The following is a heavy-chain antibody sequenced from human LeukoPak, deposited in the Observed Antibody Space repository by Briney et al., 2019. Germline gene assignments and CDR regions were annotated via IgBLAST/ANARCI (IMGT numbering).Heavy chain of an antibody. J-gene: IGHJ6*03. CDR1: GFTFGDYA. Sequence: PGRSLRLSCTASGFTFGDYAMSWFGQAPGKGLEWVGFIRGKAYGRTTEYAASVKGRFTISRDDSKSIAYLQMNSLKTEDTAVYYCSRDRGYRVATMSLSDYYYYYMEVWGKGTTVTVSS. V-gene: IGHV3-49*03. CDR2: IRGKAYGRTT. CDR3: SRDRGYRVATMSLSDYYYYYMEV. D-gene: IGHD5-12*01.